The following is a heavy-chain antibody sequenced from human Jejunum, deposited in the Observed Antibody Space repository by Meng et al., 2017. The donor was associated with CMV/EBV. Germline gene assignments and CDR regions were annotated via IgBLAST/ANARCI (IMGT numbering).Heavy chain of an antibody. CDR2: IRNDGVNN. CDR3: AKGQRTSIYYYGMDV. CDR1: FTFSSYD. J-gene: IGHJ6*02. D-gene: IGHD2-2*01. V-gene: IGHV3-30*02. Sequence: FTFSSYDLHWHRQARGEGLEWVAFIRNDGVNNYYADSVKGRFTISRDNAKNTLFLQMNSLRADDTALYYCAKGQRTSIYYYGMDVWGQGTTVTVSS.